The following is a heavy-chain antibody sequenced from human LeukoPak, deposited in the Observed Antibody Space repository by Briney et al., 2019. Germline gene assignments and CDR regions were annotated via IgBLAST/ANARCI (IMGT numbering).Heavy chain of an antibody. CDR3: ARDYYGSGRSFGFDY. D-gene: IGHD3-10*01. J-gene: IGHJ4*02. V-gene: IGHV1-18*01. Sequence: GASVKVSCKASGYTFTSYGISWVRQAPGQGLEWMGWISAYNGNTNYAQKLQGRVTMTTDTSTSTAYMELRSLRSDDTAVYYCARDYYGSGRSFGFDYWGQGTLVTVSS. CDR1: GYTFTSYG. CDR2: ISAYNGNT.